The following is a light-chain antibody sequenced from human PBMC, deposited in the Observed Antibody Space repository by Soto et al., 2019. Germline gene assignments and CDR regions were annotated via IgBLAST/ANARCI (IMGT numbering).Light chain of an antibody. J-gene: IGLJ2*01. CDR1: SSDIDNYKY. CDR3: SSSTAIQTAV. CDR2: EVN. V-gene: IGLV2-14*01. Sequence: QSVLTQAASVSGSPGQPMTISCTRTSSDIDNYKYVSWFQHHPDKAPQPILLEVNNRPAGLSDCFSGLMSAHTASMTISGVQPEDEADDHCSSSTAIQTAVFGGGTKVTVL.